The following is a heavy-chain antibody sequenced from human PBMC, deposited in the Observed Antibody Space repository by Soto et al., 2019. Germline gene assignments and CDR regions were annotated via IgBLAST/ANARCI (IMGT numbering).Heavy chain of an antibody. D-gene: IGHD2-15*01. V-gene: IGHV4-38-2*01. CDR2: IFHGGNT. CDR3: ARARWYDAFDV. J-gene: IGHJ3*01. CDR1: GFFISSGNY. Sequence: LSLTCAVSGFFISSGNYWGWIRKPPGKGLEWIGSIFHGGNTYYNPSLKSRVTISVVMSKNQFSLKLNSVTAADTAVYYCARARWYDAFDVWGQGTVVTVSS.